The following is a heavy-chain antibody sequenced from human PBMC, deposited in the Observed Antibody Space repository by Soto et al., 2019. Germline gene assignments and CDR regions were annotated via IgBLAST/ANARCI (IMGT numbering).Heavy chain of an antibody. D-gene: IGHD3-9*01. J-gene: IGHJ6*02. Sequence: GASVKVSCKASGGTFSSYAISWVRQAPGKGLEWMGGFDPEDGETIYAQKFQGRVTMTEDTSTDTAYMELSSLRSEDTAVYYCATSDPYDILTGYFPYYYYGMDVWGQGTTVTVSS. CDR2: FDPEDGET. CDR3: ATSDPYDILTGYFPYYYYGMDV. V-gene: IGHV1-24*01. CDR1: GGTFSSYA.